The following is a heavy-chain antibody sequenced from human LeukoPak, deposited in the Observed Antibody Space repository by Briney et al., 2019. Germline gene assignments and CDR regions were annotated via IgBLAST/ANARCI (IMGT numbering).Heavy chain of an antibody. D-gene: IGHD6-13*01. V-gene: IGHV3-21*01. CDR3: ARIGAGSSRDY. J-gene: IGHJ4*02. Sequence: GGSPRLSCAASGFTFSNFAMTWVRQAPGKGLEWVSSIVGSSSTYYADSLKGRFTISRDNAKNSLYLQMNSLRAEDTAVYYCARIGAGSSRDYWGQGTLVTVSS. CDR2: IVGSSST. CDR1: GFTFSNFA.